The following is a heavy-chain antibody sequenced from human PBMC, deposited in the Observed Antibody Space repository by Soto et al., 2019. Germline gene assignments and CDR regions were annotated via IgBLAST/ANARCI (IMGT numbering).Heavy chain of an antibody. CDR1: GGTFSSHA. Sequence: ASVKVSCKASGGTFSSHAISWVRQAPGQGLEWMGGIIPIFGTANYAQKFQGSVTITADESTSTAYMELSSLRSEDTAVYYCAREEGASGYDGNAFDICGQGTMVTVS. J-gene: IGHJ3*02. V-gene: IGHV1-69*13. CDR2: IIPIFGTA. D-gene: IGHD5-12*01. CDR3: AREEGASGYDGNAFDI.